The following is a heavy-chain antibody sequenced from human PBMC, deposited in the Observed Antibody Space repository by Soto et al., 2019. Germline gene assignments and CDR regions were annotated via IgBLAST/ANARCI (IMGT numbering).Heavy chain of an antibody. V-gene: IGHV3-13*05. CDR1: GFTLSSYD. CDR2: IGVPGDP. J-gene: IGHJ4*02. CDR3: ARGQRAEAGSWYFDS. Sequence: EVQLVESGGGLVQPGGSLRLSCAASGFTLSSYDMHWVRQAAGKTLEWVSAIGVPGDPFYPDSVKGRFTISRENARNSLYLQMNSLRAGDTAVYYCARGQRAEAGSWYFDSWGQGTLVTVYS. D-gene: IGHD6-13*01.